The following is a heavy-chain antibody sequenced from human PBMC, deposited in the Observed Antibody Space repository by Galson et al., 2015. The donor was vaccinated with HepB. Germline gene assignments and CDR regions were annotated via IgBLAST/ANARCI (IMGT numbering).Heavy chain of an antibody. J-gene: IGHJ5*02. CDR2: ISGSGGST. V-gene: IGHV3-23*01. CDR1: GFTFSSYA. CDR3: AKISKPDYGGNSCWFDP. Sequence: SLRLSCAASGFTFSSYAMSWVRRAPGKGLEWVSAISGSGGSTYYADSVKGRFTISRDNSKNTLYLQMNSLRAEDTAVNYCAKISKPDYGGNSCWFDPWGQGALVTVSS. D-gene: IGHD4-23*01.